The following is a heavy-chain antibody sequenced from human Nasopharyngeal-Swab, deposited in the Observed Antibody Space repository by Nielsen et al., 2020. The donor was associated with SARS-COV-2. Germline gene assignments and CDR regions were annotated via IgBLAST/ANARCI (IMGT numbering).Heavy chain of an antibody. Sequence: WIRQPPGKGLEWVAVIWYDGSNKYYADSVKGRFIISGDNSKNTLYLQMNSLRAEDTAVYYCAKSRAAPPSYHYYYGMDVWGQGTTVTVSS. J-gene: IGHJ6*02. CDR2: IWYDGSNK. CDR3: AKSRAAPPSYHYYYGMDV. V-gene: IGHV3-33*06. D-gene: IGHD6-6*01.